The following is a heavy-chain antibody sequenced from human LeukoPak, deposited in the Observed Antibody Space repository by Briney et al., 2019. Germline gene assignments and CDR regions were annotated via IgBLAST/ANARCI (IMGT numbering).Heavy chain of an antibody. CDR1: GFTVSSNY. Sequence: GGSLRLSCAASGFTVSSNYMSWVRQAPGKGLEWVSVIYSGGSTYYADSVKGRFTISRDNSKNTLYLQMNSLRAEDTAVYYCASELLWFGELEPRDISGQGTMVTVSS. V-gene: IGHV3-66*01. J-gene: IGHJ3*02. CDR3: ASELLWFGELEPRDI. D-gene: IGHD3-10*01. CDR2: IYSGGST.